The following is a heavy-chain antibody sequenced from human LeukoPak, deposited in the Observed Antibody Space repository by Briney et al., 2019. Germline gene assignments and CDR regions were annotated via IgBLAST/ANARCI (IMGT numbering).Heavy chain of an antibody. CDR2: IYYSGST. Sequence: PETLSLTCTVSGGSLSSYYWSWLRQPPGTGLEWTGYIYYSGSTNYNPSLKSRVTISADTSKNQFSLKLRSVTAADTAVYYCARAQSGSGWYNYYYYGMDVWGKGTTVTVSS. CDR1: GGSLSSYY. V-gene: IGHV4-59*01. D-gene: IGHD6-19*01. CDR3: ARAQSGSGWYNYYYYGMDV. J-gene: IGHJ6*04.